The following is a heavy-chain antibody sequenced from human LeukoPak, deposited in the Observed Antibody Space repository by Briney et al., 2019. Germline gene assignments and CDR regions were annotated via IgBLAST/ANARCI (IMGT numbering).Heavy chain of an antibody. CDR1: GFTFNNYG. V-gene: IGHV3-30*02. CDR3: ASPYSGSSLDAFDI. CDR2: IRSDGSNK. J-gene: IGHJ3*02. D-gene: IGHD1-26*01. Sequence: PGGSLRLSCAASGFTFNNYGMHWVRQAPGKGLEWVAFIRSDGSNKYYADSVKGRFTISRDNSKNTLYLQMNSLRAEDTAVYYCASPYSGSSLDAFDIWGQGTMVTVSS.